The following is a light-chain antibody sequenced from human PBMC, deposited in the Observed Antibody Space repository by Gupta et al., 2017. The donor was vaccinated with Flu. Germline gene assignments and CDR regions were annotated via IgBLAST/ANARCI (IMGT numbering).Light chain of an antibody. Sequence: SYELTQPPPGSVSPGKTARNTCSGDALPKQYAYWYQQKPGQAPVLVIYKDSERPSGIPERFSGSSSGTTVTLTISGVQAEDEADYYCQSADSSGTFVVFGGGTKLTVL. CDR2: KDS. CDR3: QSADSSGTFVV. V-gene: IGLV3-25*02. J-gene: IGLJ2*01. CDR1: ALPKQY.